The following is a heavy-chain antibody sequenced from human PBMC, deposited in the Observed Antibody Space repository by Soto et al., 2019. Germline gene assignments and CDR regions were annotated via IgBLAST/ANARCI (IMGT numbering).Heavy chain of an antibody. J-gene: IGHJ6*02. V-gene: IGHV3-23*01. D-gene: IGHD3-3*01. Sequence: EVQLLESGGGLAQPGGSLRLSCEVSGFTFRKYVMTWVRQAPGKGLEWVSSLSSTGGSTYYADSVKGRFTVSRDNSKNTLFLQMNRQRAEDTAIYYCAKDQGFLEWIPQGGLDVWGPGTKVAVSS. CDR3: AKDQGFLEWIPQGGLDV. CDR2: LSSTGGST. CDR1: GFTFRKYV.